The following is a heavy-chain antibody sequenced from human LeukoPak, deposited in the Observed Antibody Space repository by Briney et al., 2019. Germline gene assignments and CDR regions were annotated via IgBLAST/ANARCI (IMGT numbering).Heavy chain of an antibody. CDR2: INPSGGSA. CDR1: GYIFNDYY. CDR3: ARVLIRRHYETSGYYYENP. Sequence: ASVKVSCKPSGYIFNDYYIHWVRQAPGQGLEWMGIINPSGGSANYAPKFQGRVTMTRDTSVSTGYMELTRLTSDDTAVYYCARVLIRRHYETSGYYYENPWGQGTLVTVSS. V-gene: IGHV1-2*02. D-gene: IGHD3-22*01. J-gene: IGHJ5*01.